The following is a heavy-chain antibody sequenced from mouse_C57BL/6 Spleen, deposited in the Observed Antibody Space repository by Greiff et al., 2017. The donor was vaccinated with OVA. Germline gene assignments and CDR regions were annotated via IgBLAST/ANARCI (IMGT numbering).Heavy chain of an antibody. D-gene: IGHD2-4*01. CDR2: FYPGSGSI. V-gene: IGHV1-62-2*01. J-gene: IGHJ1*03. CDR3: ARHEEYYDYDGYFDV. Sequence: VKLVESGAELVKPGASVKLSCKASGYTFTEYTIHWVKQRSGQGLEWIGWFYPGSGSIKYNEKFKDKATLTADKSSSTVYMELSRLTSEDSAVYFCARHEEYYDYDGYFDVWGTGTTVTVSS. CDR1: GYTFTEYT.